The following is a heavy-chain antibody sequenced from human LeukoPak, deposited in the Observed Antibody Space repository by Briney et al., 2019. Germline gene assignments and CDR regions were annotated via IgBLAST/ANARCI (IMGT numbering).Heavy chain of an antibody. CDR2: MYQTGIT. D-gene: IGHD2-8*01. CDR3: AGSLGYCTSNVCYLKY. V-gene: IGHV4-38-2*02. CDR1: GYSISSAYY. Sequence: SETLSLTCTVSGYSISSAYYWGWIRQPPGKGLEWIGTMYQTGITYYKPSLKSRVTISVDRSKNQFSLKLSSVTAADTAVYYCAGSLGYCTSNVCYLKYWGQGTLVTVSS. J-gene: IGHJ4*02.